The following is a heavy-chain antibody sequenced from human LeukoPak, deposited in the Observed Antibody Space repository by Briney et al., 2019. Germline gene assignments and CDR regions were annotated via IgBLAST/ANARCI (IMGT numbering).Heavy chain of an antibody. D-gene: IGHD2-15*01. CDR3: ARAYCSGGSCQGWFDP. Sequence: ASVKVSCKASGYTFTSYGISWVRQAPEQGLEWMGWISAYNGNTNYAQKLQGRVTMTTDTSTSTAYMELRSLRSDDTAVYYCARAYCSGGSCQGWFDPWGQGTLVTVSS. V-gene: IGHV1-18*01. CDR1: GYTFTSYG. CDR2: ISAYNGNT. J-gene: IGHJ5*02.